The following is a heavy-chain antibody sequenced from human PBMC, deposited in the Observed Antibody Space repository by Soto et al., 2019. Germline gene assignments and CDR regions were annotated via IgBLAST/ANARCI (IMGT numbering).Heavy chain of an antibody. V-gene: IGHV4-59*01. CDR3: AREGVTPSYYYYYGMDV. J-gene: IGHJ6*02. CDR2: ISYSGST. D-gene: IGHD5-18*01. CDR1: GGSISSYY. Sequence: QVQLQESGPGLVKPSETLSLTCTVSGGSISSYYWSWIRQPPGKGLEWIGYISYSGSTNYNPSLKRRVAISVDTSKNQFSLKMRSVTAADTAVYYCAREGVTPSYYYYYGMDVWGQGTTVTVSS.